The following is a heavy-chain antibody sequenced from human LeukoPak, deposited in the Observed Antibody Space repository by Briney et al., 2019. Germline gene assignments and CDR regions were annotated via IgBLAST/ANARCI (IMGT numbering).Heavy chain of an antibody. J-gene: IGHJ4*02. Sequence: GGSLRLSCAASGFTFSSYSMNWVRQAPGKGLEWVSYISSSSSTIYYADSVKGRFTISRDNAKNSLYLQMNSLRAEDTAVYYCAKSYSGSYKGDPGYFDYWGQGTLVTVSS. V-gene: IGHV3-48*01. D-gene: IGHD1-26*01. CDR3: AKSYSGSYKGDPGYFDY. CDR2: ISSSSSTI. CDR1: GFTFSSYS.